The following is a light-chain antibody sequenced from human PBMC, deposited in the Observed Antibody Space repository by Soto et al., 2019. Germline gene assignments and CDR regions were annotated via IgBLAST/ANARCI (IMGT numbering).Light chain of an antibody. CDR3: QHRNEWPPGDT. J-gene: IGKJ4*01. CDR2: DAT. Sequence: EIVLTQSPATLSLSPGDRATLSCRASQNINTYLAWYQQKPGQAPSLLIFDATIRATGVPPRFSGSGSGTDFTLTITSLEPEDFAVFYCQHRNEWPPGDTFGGGTRVEI. CDR1: QNINTY. V-gene: IGKV3-11*01.